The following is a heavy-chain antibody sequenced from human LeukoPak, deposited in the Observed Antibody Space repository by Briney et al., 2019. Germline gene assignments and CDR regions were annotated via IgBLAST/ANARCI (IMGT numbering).Heavy chain of an antibody. CDR3: AKDRADTAIY. V-gene: IGHV3-66*01. CDR2: IYSGGST. CDR1: GFTVSSNY. D-gene: IGHD5-18*01. J-gene: IGHJ4*02. Sequence: GGSLRLSCAASGFTVSSNYMSWVRQAPGKGLEWVSVIYSGGSTYYANSVKGRFTISRDNSKNTLYLQMGSLRAEDMAVYYCAKDRADTAIYWGQGTLVTVSS.